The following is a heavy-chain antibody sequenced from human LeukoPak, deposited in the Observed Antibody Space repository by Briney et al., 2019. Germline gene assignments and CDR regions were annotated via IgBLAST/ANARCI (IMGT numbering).Heavy chain of an antibody. J-gene: IGHJ4*02. V-gene: IGHV1-18*01. CDR3: ARDRASRGELLLDYFDY. CDR1: GYTLTSYG. D-gene: IGHD2-15*01. CDR2: ISAYNGNT. Sequence: GASVKVSCKASGYTLTSYGIIWVRQAPGQGLEWMGWISAYNGNTNYAQKLQGRVTMTTDTSTSTAYMELRSLRSDNTAVYYCARDRASRGELLLDYFDYWGQGTLVTVSS.